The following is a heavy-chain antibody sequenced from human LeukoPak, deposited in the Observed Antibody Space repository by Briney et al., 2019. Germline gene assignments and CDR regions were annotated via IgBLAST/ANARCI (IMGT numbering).Heavy chain of an antibody. CDR1: GGSISSHY. J-gene: IGHJ4*02. CDR3: ARERWLQVSGGFDY. CDR2: IYYSGST. D-gene: IGHD5-24*01. Sequence: SETLSLTCTVSGGSISSHYWSWIRQPPGKGLEWIGYIYYSGSTNYNASLKSRVTISVDTSKNQFSLKLSSVTAADTAVYYCARERWLQVSGGFDYWGQGTLVTVSS. V-gene: IGHV4-59*11.